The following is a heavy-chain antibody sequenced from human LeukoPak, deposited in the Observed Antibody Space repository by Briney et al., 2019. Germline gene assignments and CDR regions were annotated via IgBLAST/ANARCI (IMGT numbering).Heavy chain of an antibody. CDR1: GFTFSLYY. Sequence: GGSLRLSCAASGFTFSLYYMNWIRQAPGKGLEWLSYISDSSTYTNYADSVKGRFTISRDNAKNSLYPQMNSLRAEDTAVYYCARSTLAPDAFDIWGQGTMVTVSS. V-gene: IGHV3-11*03. J-gene: IGHJ3*02. D-gene: IGHD1-1*01. CDR2: ISDSSTYT. CDR3: ARSTLAPDAFDI.